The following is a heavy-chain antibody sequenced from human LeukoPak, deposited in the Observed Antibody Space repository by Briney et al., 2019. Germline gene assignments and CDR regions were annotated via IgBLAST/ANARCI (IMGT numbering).Heavy chain of an antibody. CDR2: IYSGDYT. V-gene: IGHV3-53*01. Sequence: PGGSLRLSCAASGCIVSDHYRTWVRQAPGKGLEWVSVIYSGDYTHYADSMEGRFTISRDNSKNTLYLQMHSLRVEDTAVYYCAVLSHRRIDSRFDQWGQGTLVTVSS. D-gene: IGHD1-14*01. CDR3: AVLSHRRIDSRFDQ. CDR1: GCIVSDHY. J-gene: IGHJ4*02.